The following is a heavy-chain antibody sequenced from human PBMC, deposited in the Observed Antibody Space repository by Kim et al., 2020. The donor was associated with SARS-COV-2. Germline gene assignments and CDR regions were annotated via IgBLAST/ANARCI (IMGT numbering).Heavy chain of an antibody. J-gene: IGHJ4*01. CDR3: ARWAPGSTANYRGFDY. V-gene: IGHV4-31*03. CDR1: GAYLNSDIHH. CDR2: IHYRGNL. Sequence: SETLSLTCTVSGAYLNSDIHHWSWIRQHPGKGLEWVGYIHYRGNLFYNPSLRSRVTISLDPPKKLFSLKLTSVTAADTAVYYCARWAPGSTANYRGFDY. D-gene: IGHD3-22*01.